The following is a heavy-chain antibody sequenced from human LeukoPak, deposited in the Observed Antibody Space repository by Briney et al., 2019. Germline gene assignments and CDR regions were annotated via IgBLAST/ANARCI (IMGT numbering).Heavy chain of an antibody. Sequence: SETLSLTCGVYGGSFSGYNWTWIRQPPGRGLEWIGEINHSGNTNYNPSLKSRVTISVDTSKNQFSLKLSSVTAADTAVYYCARVYYSNSYDYWYFDLWGRGTLVTVSS. V-gene: IGHV4-34*01. J-gene: IGHJ2*01. CDR3: ARVYYSNSYDYWYFDL. CDR2: INHSGNT. CDR1: GGSFSGYN. D-gene: IGHD6-13*01.